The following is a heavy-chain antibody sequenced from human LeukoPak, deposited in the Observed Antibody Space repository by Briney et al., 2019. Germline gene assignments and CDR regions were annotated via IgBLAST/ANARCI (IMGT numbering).Heavy chain of an antibody. CDR1: GFTFSDYY. D-gene: IGHD3-10*01. V-gene: IGHV3-11*01. CDR3: ARDLGSVY. J-gene: IGHJ4*02. Sequence: GGSLRLSCTASGFTFSDYYMSWIRRAPGKGLKWVSYISSGDSTIYYAASVKGRFTMSRGNDKNSLYLQMNSLRAEDTAVYYCARDLGSVYWGQGTLVTVSS. CDR2: ISSGDSTI.